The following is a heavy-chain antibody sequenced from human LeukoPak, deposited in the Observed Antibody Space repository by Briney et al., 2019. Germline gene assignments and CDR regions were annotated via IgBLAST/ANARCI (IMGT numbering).Heavy chain of an antibody. CDR2: INPSGGST. J-gene: IGHJ4*02. D-gene: IGHD5-18*01. CDR3: ARSWIQLWFLDY. Sequence: ASVKVSCKASGYTFTSYYMRWVRQAPGQGLEWMGIINPSGGSTSYAQKFQGRVTMTRDMSTSTVYMELSSLRSEDTAVYYCARSWIQLWFLDYWGQGTLVTVSS. CDR1: GYTFTSYY. V-gene: IGHV1-46*01.